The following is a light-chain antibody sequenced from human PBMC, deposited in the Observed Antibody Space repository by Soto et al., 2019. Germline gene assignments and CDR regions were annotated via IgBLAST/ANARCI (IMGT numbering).Light chain of an antibody. V-gene: IGKV3-11*01. CDR2: NAF. J-gene: IGKJ4*01. Sequence: EIVLTQSPPTLSLSPGERATLSCRASQSISSHLAWYQQKPGQAPRLLIYNAFNRATGIPARFSGSGSGTEFTLTISSLEPEDFAVYYCQQRTNWPPLTLGGGTKVDIK. CDR3: QQRTNWPPLT. CDR1: QSISSH.